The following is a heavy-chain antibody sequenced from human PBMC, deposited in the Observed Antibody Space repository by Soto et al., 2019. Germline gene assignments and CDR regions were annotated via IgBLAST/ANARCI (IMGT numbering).Heavy chain of an antibody. CDR3: AKNSGWFNT. CDR1: GFPFSTTD. D-gene: IGHD3-10*01. J-gene: IGHJ5*02. CDR2: IDDSGATR. V-gene: IGHV3-23*01. Sequence: EFQVMQSGGGFVQPGGSLRLACAASGFPFSTTDMSWVRQAPGKGLEWVSTIDDSGATRYYADSVRGRFTISRDNSKNTVYLQMDGLRVDDTAFYYCAKNSGWFNTWGQGDLVIVSS.